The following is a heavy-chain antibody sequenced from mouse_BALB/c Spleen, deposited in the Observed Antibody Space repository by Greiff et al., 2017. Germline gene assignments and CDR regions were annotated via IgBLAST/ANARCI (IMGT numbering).Heavy chain of an antibody. Sequence: QVQLKQSGPGLVAPSQSLSITCTVSGFSLTSYGVHWVRQPPGKGLEWLGVIWAGGSTDYNSALMSRLSISKDNSKSQVFLKMNSLQTDDTAMYYCARYYDAFAYWGQGTLVTVSA. CDR3: ARYYDAFAY. D-gene: IGHD2-4*01. CDR2: IWAGGST. CDR1: GFSLTSYG. V-gene: IGHV2-9*02. J-gene: IGHJ3*01.